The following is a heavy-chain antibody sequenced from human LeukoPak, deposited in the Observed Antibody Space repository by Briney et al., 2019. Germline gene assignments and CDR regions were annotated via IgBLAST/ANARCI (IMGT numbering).Heavy chain of an antibody. CDR1: GYTFTGYY. CDR3: ARAHTTGTTSHGMDV. D-gene: IGHD1-1*01. J-gene: IGHJ6*02. Sequence: ASVKVSCKASGYTFTGYYMHWVRQAPGQGLEWMGWINPNSGGTNYAQKFQGRVTMTRDTSISTAYMELSRLRSDDTAVYYCARAHTTGTTSHGMDVWGQGTTVTVSS. V-gene: IGHV1-2*02. CDR2: INPNSGGT.